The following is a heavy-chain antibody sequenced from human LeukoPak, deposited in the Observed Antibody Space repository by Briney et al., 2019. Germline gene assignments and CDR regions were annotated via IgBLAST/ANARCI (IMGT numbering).Heavy chain of an antibody. CDR2: IYYTGST. J-gene: IGHJ5*02. D-gene: IGHD1-26*01. Sequence: SETLSLTCTVSGGSLSTYYWSWLRQPPGKGLEWIGDIYYTGSTSYNPSLKSRVTMYLDASKNQFFLELNTVNPADTAVYYCARGGNYWPQWWFDPWGRGTLVSVSS. CDR1: GGSLSTYY. V-gene: IGHV4-59*01. CDR3: ARGGNYWPQWWFDP.